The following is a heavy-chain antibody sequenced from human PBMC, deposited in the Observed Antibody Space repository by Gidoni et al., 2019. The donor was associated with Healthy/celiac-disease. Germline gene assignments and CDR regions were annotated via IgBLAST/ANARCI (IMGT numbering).Heavy chain of an antibody. J-gene: IGHJ4*02. CDR1: GFTFSSYG. V-gene: IGHV3-33*01. CDR3: AREGSGSYYFDY. Sequence: VQLVESGGGVVQPGRSLRLSCAASGFTFSSYGMHWVRQAPGKGLEWVAVRWYDGSNKYYADSVKGRFTISRDNSKNTLYLQMNSRRAEDTAVYYCAREGSGSYYFDYWGQGTLVTVSS. D-gene: IGHD1-26*01. CDR2: RWYDGSNK.